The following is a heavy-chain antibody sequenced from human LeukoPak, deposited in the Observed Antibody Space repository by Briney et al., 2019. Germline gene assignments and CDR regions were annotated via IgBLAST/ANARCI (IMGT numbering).Heavy chain of an antibody. Sequence: PSETLSLTCTVSGGSISSSSYYWGWIRQPPGKGLEWIGSIYYSGSTYYNPSLKSRVTTSVDTSKNQFSLKLSSVTAADTAVYYCALTTTVTTFRYAFDIWGPGTMVTVSS. CDR1: GGSISSSSYY. V-gene: IGHV4-39*07. CDR2: IYYSGST. CDR3: ALTTTVTTFRYAFDI. D-gene: IGHD4-11*01. J-gene: IGHJ3*02.